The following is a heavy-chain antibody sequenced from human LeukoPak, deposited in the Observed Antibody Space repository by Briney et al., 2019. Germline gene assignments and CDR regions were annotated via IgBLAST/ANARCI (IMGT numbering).Heavy chain of an antibody. D-gene: IGHD3-22*01. CDR3: ARVGYYDSSGYYHFDY. CDR1: GYTFTSYY. Sequence: ASVKVSCKASGYTFTSYYMHWVRQAPGQGLEWMGGFDPEDGETIYAQKLQGRVTMTTDTSTSTAYMELRSLRSDDTAVYYCARVGYYDSSGYYHFDYWGQGTLVTVSS. CDR2: FDPEDGET. J-gene: IGHJ4*02. V-gene: IGHV1/OR15-2*02.